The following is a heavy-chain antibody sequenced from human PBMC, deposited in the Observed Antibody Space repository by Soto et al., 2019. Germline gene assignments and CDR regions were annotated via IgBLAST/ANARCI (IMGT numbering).Heavy chain of an antibody. Sequence: PGESLKIFCQSSGYTFSNFWIGWVRQLPGQGLEWMVIIYPGDYEPRYSRSFLGKVTISAEKSINTANLQWSSHEASDSSFYFYERRHRSSPYFDVWGQGALVTVSS. CDR3: ERRHRSSPYFDV. V-gene: IGHV5-51*01. J-gene: IGHJ4*02. D-gene: IGHD6-13*01. CDR1: GYTFSNFW. CDR2: IYPGDYEP.